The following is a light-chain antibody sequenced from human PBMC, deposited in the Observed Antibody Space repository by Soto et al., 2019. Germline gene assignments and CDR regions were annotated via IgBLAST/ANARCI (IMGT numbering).Light chain of an antibody. CDR2: DAS. CDR3: QQYDSSPLT. Sequence: IVLTQSPATLSLSPGERATLSCGASQSLSSSHLAWYQQKPGLAPRLLIYDASTRATGISDRFSGSGSGTDFTLTISGLEPEDFAVYFCQQYDSSPLTFGGGTKVDIK. V-gene: IGKV3D-20*01. J-gene: IGKJ4*01. CDR1: QSLSSSH.